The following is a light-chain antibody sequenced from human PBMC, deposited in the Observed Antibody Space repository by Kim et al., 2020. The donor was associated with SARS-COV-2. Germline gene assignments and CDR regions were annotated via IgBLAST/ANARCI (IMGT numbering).Light chain of an antibody. CDR3: AAWDDRLNGWV. V-gene: IGLV1-36*01. J-gene: IGLJ3*02. Sequence: RQRVTISGSGSSSNIGNNAVNWYQQLPGKAPKLLIYYDDLLPSGVSDRFSGSKSGTSASLAISGLQSDDEADYYCAAWDDRLNGWVFGGGTKLTVL. CDR2: YDD. CDR1: SSNIGNNA.